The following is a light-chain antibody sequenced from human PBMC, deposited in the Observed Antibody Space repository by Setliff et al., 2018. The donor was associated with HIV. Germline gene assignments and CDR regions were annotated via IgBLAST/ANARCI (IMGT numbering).Light chain of an antibody. J-gene: IGLJ1*01. Sequence: QSVLTQPASVSGSPGQSITISCTGTSSDVGGYNYVSWYQQHPDKAPKLMIYEVSNRPSGVSNRFSGSKSAYTASLTISGLQAEDEADYYCCSYTSSNTHVFGTGTKVTVL. CDR2: EVS. CDR3: CSYTSSNTHV. CDR1: SSDVGGYNY. V-gene: IGLV2-14*01.